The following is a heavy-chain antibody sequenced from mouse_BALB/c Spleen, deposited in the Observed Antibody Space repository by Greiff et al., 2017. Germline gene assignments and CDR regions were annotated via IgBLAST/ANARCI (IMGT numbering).Heavy chain of an antibody. J-gene: IGHJ4*01. V-gene: IGHV3-8*02. CDR1: GDSITSGY. CDR2: ISYSGST. CDR3: AGGLNDGPLYAMDY. D-gene: IGHD2-3*01. Sequence: EVQLVESGPSLVKPSQTLSLTCSVTGDSITSGYWNWIRKFPGNKLEYMGYISYSGSTYYNPSLKSRISITRDTSKNQYYLQLNSVTTEDTATYYCAGGLNDGPLYAMDYWGQGTSVTVSS.